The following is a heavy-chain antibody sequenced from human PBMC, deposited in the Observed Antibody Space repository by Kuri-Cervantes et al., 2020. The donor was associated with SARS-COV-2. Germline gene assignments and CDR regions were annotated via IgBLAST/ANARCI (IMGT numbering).Heavy chain of an antibody. CDR2: IYHSGST. Sequence: GSLRLSCAVSGYSISSGYYWGWIRQPPGKGLEWIGYIYHSGSTNYNPSLKSRVTMSVDTSKNQSSLKLSSVTAADTAVYYCARLEVWGPGTLVTVSS. CDR1: GYSISSGYY. J-gene: IGHJ4*02. CDR3: ARLEV. V-gene: IGHV4-38-2*01. D-gene: IGHD1-1*01.